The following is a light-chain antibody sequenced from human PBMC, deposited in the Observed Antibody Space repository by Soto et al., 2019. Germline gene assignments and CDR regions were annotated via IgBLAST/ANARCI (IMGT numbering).Light chain of an antibody. CDR2: STN. J-gene: IGLJ3*02. V-gene: IGLV1-44*01. Sequence: QSVLTQPPSASGTPGQRITISCSGTSSNIGSNPINWYHQLPGTAPKLLIYSTNQRPSGVPDRFAGSKSGTSASLAVSGLESEDDAYDYWATWEGSLNRGVCGGGTTL. CDR1: SSNIGSNP. CDR3: ATWEGSLNRGV.